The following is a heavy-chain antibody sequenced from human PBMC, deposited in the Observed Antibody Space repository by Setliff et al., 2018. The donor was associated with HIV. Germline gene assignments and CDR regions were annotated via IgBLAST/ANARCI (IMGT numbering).Heavy chain of an antibody. CDR1: GGSINNNY. Sequence: PSETLSLTCTVSGGSINNNYWSWIRKPPGKGLEWIGFIYYSGSTNYNPSLKSRVTISVDTSTNQFSLKLNPVTAADTAVYYCARVSAEKDYYDSSGYYYRFDYWGQGTLVTVSS. CDR2: IYYSGST. J-gene: IGHJ4*02. V-gene: IGHV4-59*01. CDR3: ARVSAEKDYYDSSGYYYRFDY. D-gene: IGHD3-22*01.